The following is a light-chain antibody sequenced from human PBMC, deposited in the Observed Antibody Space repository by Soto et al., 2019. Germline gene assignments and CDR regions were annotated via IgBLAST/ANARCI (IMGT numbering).Light chain of an antibody. V-gene: IGLV2-23*01. CDR1: SSDVGSYNR. CDR2: EGT. J-gene: IGLJ1*01. CDR3: CSYTTTYTYV. Sequence: QSALTQPASVSGSPGQSITISCIGTSSDVGSYNRVSWYQQHPGKAPKLMIYEGTKRPSGVSTRFSGSKSGNTASLTISGLLAEDEGDYYCCSYTTTYTYVFGTGTKLTVL.